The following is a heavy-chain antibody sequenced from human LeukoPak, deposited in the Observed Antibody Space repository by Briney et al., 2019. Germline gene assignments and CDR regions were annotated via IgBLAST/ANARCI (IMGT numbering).Heavy chain of an antibody. Sequence: PSETLSLTCAVYGGSFSGYYWSWIRPPPGKGLEWIGEINHSGSTNCNPSLKSRVTISVDTSKNQFSLKLSSVTAADTAVYYCESILAAAGGDFDYWGQGTVVTVSS. CDR1: GGSFSGYY. J-gene: IGHJ4*02. CDR3: ESILAAAGGDFDY. V-gene: IGHV4-34*01. CDR2: INHSGST. D-gene: IGHD6-13*01.